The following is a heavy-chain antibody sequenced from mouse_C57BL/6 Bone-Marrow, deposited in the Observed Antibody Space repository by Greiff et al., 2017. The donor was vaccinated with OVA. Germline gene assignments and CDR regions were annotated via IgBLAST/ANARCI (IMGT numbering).Heavy chain of an antibody. Sequence: QVHVKQPGAELVKPGASVKLSCKASGYTFTSYWMHWVKQRPGQGLEWIGMIHPNSGSTNYNEKFKSKATLTVDKSSSTAYMQLSSLTSEDSAVYYCARAYPPFAYWGQGTLVTVSA. J-gene: IGHJ3*01. CDR2: IHPNSGST. V-gene: IGHV1-64*01. CDR3: ARAYPPFAY. D-gene: IGHD2-10*01. CDR1: GYTFTSYW.